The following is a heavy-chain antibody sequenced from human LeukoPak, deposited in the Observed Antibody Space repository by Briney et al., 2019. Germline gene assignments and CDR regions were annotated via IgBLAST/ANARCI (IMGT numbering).Heavy chain of an antibody. D-gene: IGHD2-2*01. CDR3: ARSLLLGYCSSTSCPGYYGMDV. Sequence: GGSLRLSCAASGFTFNRYWMSWVRQAPGKGLEWVAQIKSDGSEDYYADPVRGRFTISRDNAKSSLYLQMNSLGVEDTAVYYCARSLLLGYCSSTSCPGYYGMDVWGQGTTVTVSS. CDR2: IKSDGSED. J-gene: IGHJ6*02. CDR1: GFTFNRYW. V-gene: IGHV3-7*04.